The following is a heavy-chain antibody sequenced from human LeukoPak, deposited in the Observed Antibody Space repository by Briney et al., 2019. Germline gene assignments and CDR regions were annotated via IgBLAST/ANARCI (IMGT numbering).Heavy chain of an antibody. V-gene: IGHV3-7*01. CDR2: IRQDGSEI. D-gene: IGHD7-27*01. CDR1: GFTFSRYW. Sequence: GGSLRLSCAASGFTFSRYWMSWVRQAPGKGLEWVANIRQDGSEIYYVDSVKGRFTISRDNAKNSLYLQMNSLRAEDTAVYYCARLNWGVKLSGFDFWGQGTLVTVSS. CDR3: ARLNWGVKLSGFDF. J-gene: IGHJ4*02.